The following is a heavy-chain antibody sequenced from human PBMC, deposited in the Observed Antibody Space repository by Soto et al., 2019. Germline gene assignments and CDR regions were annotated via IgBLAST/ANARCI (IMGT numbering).Heavy chain of an antibody. J-gene: IGHJ3*02. CDR3: ARDDAFDNENGFDM. CDR1: GFPFSFYG. V-gene: IGHV3-33*01. Sequence: GGSLRLSCAVSGFPFSFYGFHWVRQSPGRGLEWLGVIVSDGSAIYHADSLEGRFFISRDNSKDILYLQMNSLRVEDTAVYYCARDDAFDNENGFDMWGQGTMVTVSS. CDR2: IVSDGSAI. D-gene: IGHD3-3*02.